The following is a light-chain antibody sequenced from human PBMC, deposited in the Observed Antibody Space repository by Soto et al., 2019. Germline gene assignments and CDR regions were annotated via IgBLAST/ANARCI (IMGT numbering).Light chain of an antibody. CDR2: GAS. Sequence: EIVLTQSPGTLSLSPGERATLSCRASQSVSNNYLAWYQQKPGQAPRLLIYGASNSATRIQDRFSGSGSGTDFSLTISGLEPEDFAVYYCQQYASSGTFGQGTKVQIK. CDR1: QSVSNNY. CDR3: QQYASSGT. V-gene: IGKV3-20*01. J-gene: IGKJ1*01.